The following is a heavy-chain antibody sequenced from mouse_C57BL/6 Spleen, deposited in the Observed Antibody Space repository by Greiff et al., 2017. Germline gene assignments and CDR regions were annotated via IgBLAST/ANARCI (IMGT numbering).Heavy chain of an antibody. CDR3: APYDYDDGYAMDY. CDR2: IYPGSGST. V-gene: IGHV1-55*01. Sequence: QVQLQQPGAELVKPGASVKMSCKASGYTFTSYWITWVKQRPGQGLAWIGDIYPGSGSTNYNEKFKSKATLTVDTSSSTAYMQLSSLTSEDSAVYYCAPYDYDDGYAMDYWGQGTSVTVSS. CDR1: GYTFTSYW. J-gene: IGHJ4*01. D-gene: IGHD2-4*01.